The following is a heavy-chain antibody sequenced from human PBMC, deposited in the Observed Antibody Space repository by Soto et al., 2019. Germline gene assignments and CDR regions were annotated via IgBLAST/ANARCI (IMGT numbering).Heavy chain of an antibody. CDR2: INHSGST. Sequence: SETLSLTCAAYGGSFSGYYWSWIRQPPGKGLEWIGEINHSGSTNYNPSLKSRVTISVDTSKNQFSLKLSSVTAADTAVYYCARGIMITFGGVIAGYYYYGMDVWGQGTTVTVSS. D-gene: IGHD3-16*02. CDR3: ARGIMITFGGVIAGYYYYGMDV. V-gene: IGHV4-34*01. J-gene: IGHJ6*02. CDR1: GGSFSGYY.